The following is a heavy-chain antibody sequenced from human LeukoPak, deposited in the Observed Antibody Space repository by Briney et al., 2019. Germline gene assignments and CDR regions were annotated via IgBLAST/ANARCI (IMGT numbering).Heavy chain of an antibody. CDR3: ARQSVWAAATGTFDY. CDR2: IYYSGST. J-gene: IGHJ4*02. D-gene: IGHD3-10*01. Sequence: SETLSLTCTVSGGSISSSSYYWGWIRPPPGEGLEWIGCIYYSGSTSYNPSLKSRVTISVDTSKNQFSLKLSSVTAADTAVYYCARQSVWAAATGTFDYWGQGTLVTVSS. V-gene: IGHV4-39*01. CDR1: GGSISSSSYY.